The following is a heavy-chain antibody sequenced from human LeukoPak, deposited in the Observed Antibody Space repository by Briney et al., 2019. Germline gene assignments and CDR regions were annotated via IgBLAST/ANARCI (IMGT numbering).Heavy chain of an antibody. J-gene: IGHJ4*02. CDR2: INQDGSQK. D-gene: IGHD1-26*01. Sequence: GGSLRLSCAVSGFTFSSYWLSWVRQAPGKGLEWVANINQDGSQKYYIDSVKGRFTISRDNAKNSLYLQMNSLRADDTAVYYCLRGGVTRAGDDYWGQGTLVTVSS. V-gene: IGHV3-7*03. CDR1: GFTFSSYW. CDR3: LRGGVTRAGDDY.